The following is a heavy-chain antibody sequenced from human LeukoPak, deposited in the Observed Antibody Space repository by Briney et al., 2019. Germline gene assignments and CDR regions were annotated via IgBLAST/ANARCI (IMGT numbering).Heavy chain of an antibody. CDR2: IYSGGST. D-gene: IGHD2-15*01. Sequence: GGSLRLSCAASGFTVSSNYMSWVRQAPGKGPEWVSVIYSGGSTYYADSVKGRFTISRDNSKNTLYLQMNSLRAEDTAVYYCARDRCSGGSCYSSEFGYYMDVWGKGTTVTVSS. V-gene: IGHV3-66*02. CDR1: GFTVSSNY. J-gene: IGHJ6*03. CDR3: ARDRCSGGSCYSSEFGYYMDV.